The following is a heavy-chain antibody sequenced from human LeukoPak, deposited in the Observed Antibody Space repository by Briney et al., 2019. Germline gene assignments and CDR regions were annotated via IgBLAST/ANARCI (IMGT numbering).Heavy chain of an antibody. CDR2: IFYSGST. CDR1: GGSINSHY. D-gene: IGHD6-19*01. V-gene: IGHV4-59*11. J-gene: IGHJ4*02. Sequence: NPSETLFLTCTVSGGSINSHYWSWIRQPPGKGLEWIGYIFYSGSTNYNPSLKSRVTISVDRSTSHFSLKLRSVTAADTAVYYCARGAGSHAYAWGQGTLVTVSS. CDR3: ARGAGSHAYA.